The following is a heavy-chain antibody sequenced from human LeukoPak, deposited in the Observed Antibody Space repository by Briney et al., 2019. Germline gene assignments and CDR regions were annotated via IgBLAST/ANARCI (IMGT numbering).Heavy chain of an antibody. CDR3: ARGPRGHYDSSGYSYNWFDP. CDR2: IFYSGST. V-gene: IGHV4-59*01. J-gene: IGHJ5*02. CDR1: GGSISSYY. D-gene: IGHD3-22*01. Sequence: SETLSLTCTVSGGSISSYYWSWIRQPPGKGLEWIGYIFYSGSTNYNPSLKSRVTISVDTSKNQFSLKLSSVTAADTAVYYCARGPRGHYDSSGYSYNWFDPWGRGTLVTVSS.